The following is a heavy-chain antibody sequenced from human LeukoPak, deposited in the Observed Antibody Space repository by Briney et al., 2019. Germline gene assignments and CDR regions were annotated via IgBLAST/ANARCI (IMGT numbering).Heavy chain of an antibody. V-gene: IGHV1-2*02. CDR1: GYTFTGYY. CDR2: INPNSGGT. D-gene: IGHD2-2*01. Sequence: ASVKVSCKASGYTFTGYYMHWVRQAPGQGLEWMGWINPNSGGTNYAQKFQGRVTMTRDTSISTAYMELSRLRSDDTAVYYCAREPDRSSTSCYLDFDYWGQGTLVTVSS. CDR3: AREPDRSSTSCYLDFDY. J-gene: IGHJ4*02.